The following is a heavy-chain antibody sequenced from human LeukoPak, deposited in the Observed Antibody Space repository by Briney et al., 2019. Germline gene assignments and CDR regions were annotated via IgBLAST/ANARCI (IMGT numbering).Heavy chain of an antibody. CDR2: IIPIFGTA. CDR3: ARATRTYYCDSNPRHDAFDI. Sequence: AASVKVSCKASGYTFTSYGISWVRQAPGQGLEWMGGIIPIFGTANYAQKFQGRVTITADESTSTAYMELSSLRSEDTAVYYCARATRTYYCDSNPRHDAFDIWGQGTMVTVSS. V-gene: IGHV1-69*13. D-gene: IGHD3-22*01. J-gene: IGHJ3*02. CDR1: GYTFTSYG.